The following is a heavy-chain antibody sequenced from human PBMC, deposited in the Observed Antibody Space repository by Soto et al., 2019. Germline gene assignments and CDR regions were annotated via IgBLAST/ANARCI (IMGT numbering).Heavy chain of an antibody. CDR1: GGSISSGDYY. J-gene: IGHJ4*02. D-gene: IGHD2-15*01. CDR3: ARERRYCSGGSCPLPSY. Sequence: PSETLSLTCTVSGGSISSGDYYWSWIRHPPGKGLEWIGYIYYSGITYYNPSLKSRVTISVDTSKNQFSLKLSSVTAADTAVYYCARERRYCSGGSCPLPSYWGQGTLVTVSS. CDR2: IYYSGIT. V-gene: IGHV4-30-4*01.